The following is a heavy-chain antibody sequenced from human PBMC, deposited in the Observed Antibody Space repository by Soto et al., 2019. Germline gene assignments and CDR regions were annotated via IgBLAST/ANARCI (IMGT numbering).Heavy chain of an antibody. D-gene: IGHD6-13*01. J-gene: IGHJ4*02. CDR1: GFTFSSYW. CDR2: INSDGSST. V-gene: IGHV3-74*01. Sequence: EVQLVESGGGLVQPGGSLRLFCAASGFTFSSYWMHWVRQAPGKGLVWVSRINSDGSSTSYADSVKGRFTISRDNAKNTLYLQMNSLRAEDTAVYYCARARIAAETYYFDYWGQGTLVTVSS. CDR3: ARARIAAETYYFDY.